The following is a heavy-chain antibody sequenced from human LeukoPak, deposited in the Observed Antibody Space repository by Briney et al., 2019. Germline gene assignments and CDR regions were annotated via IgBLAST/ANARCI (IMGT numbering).Heavy chain of an antibody. CDR3: AKDWGTYGDYVH. V-gene: IGHV3-30*18. J-gene: IGHJ4*02. D-gene: IGHD4-17*01. Sequence: GGSLRLSCAASGFTFSSYGMHWVRQAPGKGLEWVAVMSYDGSNKYYADSVKGRFTISRDNSKNTLYLQMNSLRAEDTAVYYCAKDWGTYGDYVHWGQGTLVTVSS. CDR1: GFTFSSYG. CDR2: MSYDGSNK.